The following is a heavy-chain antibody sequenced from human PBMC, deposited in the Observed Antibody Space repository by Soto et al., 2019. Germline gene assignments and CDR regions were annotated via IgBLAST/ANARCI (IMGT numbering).Heavy chain of an antibody. CDR3: ARGSAAGDWFDP. D-gene: IGHD6-13*01. CDR2: IYTSGST. J-gene: IGHJ5*02. CDR1: GGSISSYY. Sequence: NPSETLSLTCTVSGGSISSYYWSWIRQPAGKGLEWIGRIYTSGSTNYNPSLKSRVTMSVDTSKNQFSLKPSSVTAADTAVYYCARGSAAGDWFDPWGQGTLVTVSS. V-gene: IGHV4-4*07.